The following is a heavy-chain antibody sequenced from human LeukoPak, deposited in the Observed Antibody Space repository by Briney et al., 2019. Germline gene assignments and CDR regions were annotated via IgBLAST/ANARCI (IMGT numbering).Heavy chain of an antibody. Sequence: GESLKISCKGSGYTFTSFWIGWVRQMPGKGLEWMGIIYPGDSDTRYSPSLQGQVTISADKSISTAYLQWNSLKASDTAIYYCGRLRDVYSDYWGQGTLVTVSS. J-gene: IGHJ4*02. CDR3: GRLRDVYSDY. CDR1: GYTFTSFW. V-gene: IGHV5-51*01. CDR2: IYPGDSDT. D-gene: IGHD5-24*01.